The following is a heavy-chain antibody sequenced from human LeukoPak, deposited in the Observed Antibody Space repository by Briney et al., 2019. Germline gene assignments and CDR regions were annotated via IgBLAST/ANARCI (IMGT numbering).Heavy chain of an antibody. CDR3: AKDISATYSTSVFDS. J-gene: IGHJ4*02. CDR1: GFTFDDYA. CDR2: ISSHSLTS. V-gene: IGHV3-9*03. D-gene: IGHD1-26*01. Sequence: GRSLRLSCAASGFTFDDYAMHWVRQAPGRGLEWVSAISSHSLTSGYAESVKGRFTISRDNAKNSLYLQMNSLRAEDMALYFCAKDISATYSTSVFDSWGQGTLVTVSS.